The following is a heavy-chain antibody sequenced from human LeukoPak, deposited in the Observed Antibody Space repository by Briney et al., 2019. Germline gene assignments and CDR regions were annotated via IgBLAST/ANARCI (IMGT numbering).Heavy chain of an antibody. CDR1: GGSISTNNW. CDR2: IFHEGLT. Sequence: ASGTLSLTCTVSGGSISTNNWWSWVRQSPAKGLEWIGEIFHEGLTNYNPSLKSRVTISVDTSKNQFSLKLSSVTAADTAVYYCARHSPMVRGVIDYWGQGTLVTVSS. V-gene: IGHV4-4*02. J-gene: IGHJ4*02. CDR3: ARHSPMVRGVIDY. D-gene: IGHD3-10*01.